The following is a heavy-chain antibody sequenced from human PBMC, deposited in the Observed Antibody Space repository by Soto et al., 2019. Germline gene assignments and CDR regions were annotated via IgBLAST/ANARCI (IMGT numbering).Heavy chain of an antibody. J-gene: IGHJ5*02. V-gene: IGHV2-5*02. Sequence: SGPTLVNPTQTLTLTCTFSGFSLSTSGVGVGWIRQPPGKALEWLALIYWDDDKRYSPSLKSRLTITKDTSKNQVVLTMTNMDPVDTATYYCAHSRLRYFDWLLDNWFDPWGQGTLVTV. CDR1: GFSLSTSGVG. D-gene: IGHD3-9*01. CDR2: IYWDDDK. CDR3: AHSRLRYFDWLLDNWFDP.